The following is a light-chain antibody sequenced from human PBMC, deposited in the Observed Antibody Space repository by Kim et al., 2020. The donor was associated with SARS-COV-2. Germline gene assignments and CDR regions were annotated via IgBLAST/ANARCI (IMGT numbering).Light chain of an antibody. CDR2: GKN. CDR3: NSRDSSGNHPVV. CDR1: SHRSYY. J-gene: IGLJ2*01. Sequence: GETVRITCQGHSHRSYYASWYQQKPGQAPVLVIYGKNNRPSGIPDRFSGSSSGNTASLTITGAQAEDEADYYCNSRDSSGNHPVVFGGGTQLTVL. V-gene: IGLV3-19*01.